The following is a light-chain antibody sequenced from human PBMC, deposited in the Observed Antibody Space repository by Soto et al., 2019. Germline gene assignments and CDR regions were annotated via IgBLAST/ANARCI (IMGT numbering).Light chain of an antibody. Sequence: QSVLTQPPSVSGAPGQRVTISCTGSSSNLGSGFDVQWYQQLPGTAPKLLIYYNDNRPSGVPDRFSGSKSGTSASLAITGLQADDGADYYCQSYDSSLSGHVVFGGGTKVTVL. V-gene: IGLV1-40*01. CDR1: SSNLGSGFD. CDR3: QSYDSSLSGHVV. CDR2: YND. J-gene: IGLJ2*01.